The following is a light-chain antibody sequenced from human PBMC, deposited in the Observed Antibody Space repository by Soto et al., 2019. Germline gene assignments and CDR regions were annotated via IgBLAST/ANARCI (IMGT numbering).Light chain of an antibody. CDR3: CSYAGSSTV. CDR2: EVS. J-gene: IGLJ1*01. CDR1: SSDVGSYNL. V-gene: IGLV2-23*02. Sequence: QSALTQPASVSGSPGQSITISCTGTSSDVGSYNLVSWYQQHPGKAPKVMIYEVSKRPSGVSNRFSGSKSGNTASLTISGLQAEDEADYYCCSYAGSSTVFGNGTKVTV.